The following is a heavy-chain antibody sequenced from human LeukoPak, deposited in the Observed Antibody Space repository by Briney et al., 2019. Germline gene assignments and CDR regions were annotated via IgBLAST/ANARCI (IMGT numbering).Heavy chain of an antibody. CDR3: ARGHLRAVVGGSYYPFDY. D-gene: IGHD1-26*01. V-gene: IGHV4-61*01. J-gene: IGHJ4*02. CDR2: IYYSGST. CDR1: GYSISSSYY. Sequence: SKTLSLTCAVSGYSISSSYYWSWIRQPPGKGLELIGYIYYSGSTNYNPSLKSRVTISVDTSKNQFSLKLSSVTAADTAVYYCARGHLRAVVGGSYYPFDYWGQGTLVTVSS.